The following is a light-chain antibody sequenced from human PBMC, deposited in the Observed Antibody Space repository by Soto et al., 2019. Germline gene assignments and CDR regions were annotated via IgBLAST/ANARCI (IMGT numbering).Light chain of an antibody. CDR1: SGHSSYA. CDR2: LNSDGSH. J-gene: IGLJ1*01. CDR3: QTWGTGIQV. V-gene: IGLV4-69*01. Sequence: QSVLTQSPSASASLGASVKLTCTLSSGHSSYASAWHQQQPEKGPRYLMKLNSDGSHSKGDGIPDRFSGSSSGAERYLTIARLQSEDEADYYCQTWGTGIQVFGTGTKLTVL.